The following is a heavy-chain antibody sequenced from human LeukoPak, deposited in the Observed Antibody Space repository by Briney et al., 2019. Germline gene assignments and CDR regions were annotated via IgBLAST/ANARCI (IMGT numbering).Heavy chain of an antibody. CDR1: GGSISNYY. J-gene: IGHJ4*02. Sequence: PSETLSLTCTVSGGSISNYYWSWIRQPPGKGLEWIGYIYYSGSTNYNPSLKSRVTISVDTSKNQFSLKLSSVTAADTAVYYCARRRKGDYYYDSSGYFSYWGQGTLVTVSS. V-gene: IGHV4-59*12. CDR2: IYYSGST. CDR3: ARRRKGDYYYDSSGYFSY. D-gene: IGHD3-22*01.